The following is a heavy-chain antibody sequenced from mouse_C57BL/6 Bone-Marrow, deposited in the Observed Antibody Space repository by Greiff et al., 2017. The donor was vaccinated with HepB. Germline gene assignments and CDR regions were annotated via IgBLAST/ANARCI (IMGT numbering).Heavy chain of an antibody. CDR1: GFTFSSFG. CDR2: INSGSSTI. Sequence: EVQLQESGGGLVQPGGSRKLSCAASGFTFSSFGMHWVRQAPEKGLEWVAYINSGSSTIYYADTVKGRFTVSRDNPKNILFLQMTSLRSEETAMYYCTRFYDYDNAMDYWGQGTSVTVSS. V-gene: IGHV5-17*02. D-gene: IGHD2-4*01. J-gene: IGHJ4*01. CDR3: TRFYDYDNAMDY.